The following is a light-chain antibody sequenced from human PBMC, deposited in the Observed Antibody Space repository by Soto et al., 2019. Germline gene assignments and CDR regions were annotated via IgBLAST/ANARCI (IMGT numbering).Light chain of an antibody. J-gene: IGKJ2*01. V-gene: IGKV1-17*01. CDR3: QQHNSYPYT. Sequence: DIQMTQSPSSLSASVGDRVTITCRASQGIRNGLGWYQQKPGKAPKRLIYAASSLQSGVPSRFSGSGSGTEFTLTISSLQPEDFATYYCQQHNSYPYTFGQGTKLEIK. CDR1: QGIRNG. CDR2: AAS.